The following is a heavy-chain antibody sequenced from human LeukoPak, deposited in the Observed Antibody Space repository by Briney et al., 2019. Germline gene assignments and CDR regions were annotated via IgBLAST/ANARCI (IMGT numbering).Heavy chain of an antibody. V-gene: IGHV3-53*01. CDR1: GFTVSSNY. J-gene: IGHJ4*02. Sequence: GGSLRLSCAASGFTVSSNYMSWVRQAPGKGLEWVSVIYSGGSTYYADSVTGRFTISRDNSKNTRYLQMNSLRAEDTAVYYCARSPKGYSSSWYDYWGQGTLVTVSS. D-gene: IGHD6-13*01. CDR2: IYSGGST. CDR3: ARSPKGYSSSWYDY.